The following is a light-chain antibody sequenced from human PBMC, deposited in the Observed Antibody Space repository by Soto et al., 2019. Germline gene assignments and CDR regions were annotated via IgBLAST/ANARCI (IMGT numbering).Light chain of an antibody. Sequence: QSVLTQPPSASGTPGQRVTISCSGSSSNIGSNYVYWYQQLPGSAPKLLIYRNDQRPSGVPDRFSGSKSGNSASLAISGLRSEDEADYYCAAWDDRLSAVVFGGGTQLTVL. CDR3: AAWDDRLSAVV. V-gene: IGLV1-47*01. J-gene: IGLJ2*01. CDR2: RND. CDR1: SSNIGSNY.